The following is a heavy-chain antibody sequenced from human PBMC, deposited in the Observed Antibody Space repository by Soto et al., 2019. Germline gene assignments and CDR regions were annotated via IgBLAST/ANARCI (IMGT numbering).Heavy chain of an antibody. CDR3: ARVAYYYDSSGYSQRYYFDY. V-gene: IGHV4-39*01. Sequence: SETLSLTCTVIGGSIRSPNFSWSWIRQHPGKGPEWIGSIYYSGTTNYSPSLKSRVTISVDTSKNQLSLTLSSVTAADTAVYYCARVAYYYDSSGYSQRYYFDYWGQGTLVTVS. D-gene: IGHD3-22*01. J-gene: IGHJ4*02. CDR1: GGSIRSPNFS. CDR2: IYYSGTT.